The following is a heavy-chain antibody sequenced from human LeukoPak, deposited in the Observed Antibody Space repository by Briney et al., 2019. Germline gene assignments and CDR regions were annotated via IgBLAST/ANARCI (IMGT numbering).Heavy chain of an antibody. D-gene: IGHD3-16*01. CDR1: GYTFTSYD. CDR3: ARGRRLRLGELFFY. CDR2: MNPNSGNT. V-gene: IGHV1-8*01. J-gene: IGHJ4*02. Sequence: ASVKVSCKASGYTFTSYDINWVRQATGQGLEWMGWMNPNSGNTGYAQKFQGRVTMTRNTSISTAYMELSSLRSEDTAVYYCARGRRLRLGELFFYWGQGTLVTVFS.